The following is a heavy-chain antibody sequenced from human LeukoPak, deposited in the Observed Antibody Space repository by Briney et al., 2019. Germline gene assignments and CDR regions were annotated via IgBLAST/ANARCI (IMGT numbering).Heavy chain of an antibody. D-gene: IGHD5/OR15-5a*01. CDR3: ATRYSVWPK. Sequence: PSGTLSLTCAVSGGSITGSDWCWWTWVRQPPGKGLEWIGEIYHSGSTNYNPSLKSRVTISLDKPKNQFSLTLTSVTAADTAMYYCATRYSVWPKWGPGTLVTVSS. CDR2: IYHSGST. CDR1: GGSITGSDW. V-gene: IGHV4-4*02. J-gene: IGHJ4*02.